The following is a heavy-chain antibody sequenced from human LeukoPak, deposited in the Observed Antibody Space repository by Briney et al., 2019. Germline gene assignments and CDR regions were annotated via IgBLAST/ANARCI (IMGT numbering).Heavy chain of an antibody. Sequence: ASVKVSCKASGYAFTSYYMHWVRQAPGQGLEWMGIINPSGGSTSYAQKFQGRVTMTRDTSTSTVYMELSSLRSEDTAVYYCARVGAAAGTGEYFQHWGQGTLVTVSS. J-gene: IGHJ1*01. D-gene: IGHD6-13*01. CDR3: ARVGAAAGTGEYFQH. CDR1: GYAFTSYY. CDR2: INPSGGST. V-gene: IGHV1-46*01.